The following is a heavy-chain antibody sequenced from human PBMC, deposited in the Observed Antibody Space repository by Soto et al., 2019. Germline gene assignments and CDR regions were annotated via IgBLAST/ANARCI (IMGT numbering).Heavy chain of an antibody. Sequence: SETLSLTCSVSGGSISIDDHYLTWIRQPPGKGLEWIGSIYYTGTTNYNPSLKSRITVSIDTSKKQFSLNLTSVTAADTALYYCARQRRGGSWLAPWGKGTLAPVSS. V-gene: IGHV4-30-4*01. J-gene: IGHJ5*02. CDR2: IYYTGTT. CDR3: ARQRRGGSWLAP. CDR1: GGSISIDDHY.